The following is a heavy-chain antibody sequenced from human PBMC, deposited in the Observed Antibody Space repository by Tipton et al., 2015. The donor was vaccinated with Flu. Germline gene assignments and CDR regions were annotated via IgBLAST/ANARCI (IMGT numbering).Heavy chain of an antibody. J-gene: IGHJ6*02. CDR1: GFTFSDYY. CDR3: ARDAMAEYYYFYGMDV. Sequence: SLRLSCAASGFTFSDYYMSWIRQAPGKGLEWVSYISSSGSTIYYADSVKGRFTISRDNAKNSLYLQMNSLRAEDTAVYYCARDAMAEYYYFYGMDVWGQGTTVTVSS. D-gene: IGHD2-8*01. V-gene: IGHV3-11*01. CDR2: ISSSGSTI.